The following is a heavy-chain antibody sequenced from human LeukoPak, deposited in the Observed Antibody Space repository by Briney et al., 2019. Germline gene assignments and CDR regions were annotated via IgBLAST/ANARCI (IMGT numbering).Heavy chain of an antibody. CDR2: INPRTGDT. CDR1: GYTLIAYY. CDR3: ATGVITPGFDY. V-gene: IGHV1-2*02. J-gene: IGHJ4*02. D-gene: IGHD4-23*01. Sequence: GASVKVSCKASGYTLIAYYMHWVRQAPGQGLEWMGWINPRTGDTNKAQKFQGRVTMTRDTFISTAYMELRALQSDDTAVYYCATGVITPGFDYWGQGTLVTV.